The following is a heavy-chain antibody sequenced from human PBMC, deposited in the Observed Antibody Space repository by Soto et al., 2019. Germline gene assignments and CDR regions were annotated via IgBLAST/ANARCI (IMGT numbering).Heavy chain of an antibody. Sequence: WASVKVSCKASGYTFTSYGISWVRQAPGQGLEWMGWISAYNGNTNYAQKLQGRVTMTTDTSTSTAYMELRSLRSEDTAVYYCARGGYCSGGSCYPGADYYYYGMGVWGQGTTVTVSS. CDR2: ISAYNGNT. V-gene: IGHV1-18*01. D-gene: IGHD2-15*01. CDR1: GYTFTSYG. J-gene: IGHJ6*02. CDR3: ARGGYCSGGSCYPGADYYYYGMGV.